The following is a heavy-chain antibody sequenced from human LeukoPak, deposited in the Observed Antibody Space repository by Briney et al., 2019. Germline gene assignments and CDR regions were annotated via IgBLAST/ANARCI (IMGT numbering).Heavy chain of an antibody. Sequence: PGGSLRLSCEASGFTFSAYAMTWVRQAPGKGLEGVALIWYDGIKTYYADSVKGRFTISRDISKNTLYLEMKSLGAEDTAVYYCARDYSTMIRGAVVYYYAMDVWGQGTTVTVSS. D-gene: IGHD3-10*01. CDR1: GFTFSAYA. CDR2: IWYDGIKT. J-gene: IGHJ6*02. V-gene: IGHV3-33*07. CDR3: ARDYSTMIRGAVVYYYAMDV.